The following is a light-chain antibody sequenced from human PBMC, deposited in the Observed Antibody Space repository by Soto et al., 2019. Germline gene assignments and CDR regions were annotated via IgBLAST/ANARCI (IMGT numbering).Light chain of an antibody. CDR3: QQYGSSSMYT. V-gene: IGKV3-20*01. CDR1: QSVSSSY. Sequence: EIVLTQSPGTLSLSPGERATLSCRASQSVSSSYLAWYQQKPGQAPRLLIYGASSRATGIPDRFSGSGSGTDFTLTISRLEPEDFAVYYCQQYGSSSMYTFRQGTKLEIK. CDR2: GAS. J-gene: IGKJ2*01.